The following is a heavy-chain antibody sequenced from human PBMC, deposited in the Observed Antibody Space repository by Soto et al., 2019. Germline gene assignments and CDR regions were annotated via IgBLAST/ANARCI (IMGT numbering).Heavy chain of an antibody. CDR1: GYTFTSYA. CDR3: ARLAAAGTLTPEYFQH. V-gene: IGHV1-3*01. J-gene: IGHJ1*01. Sequence: ASVKVSCKASGYTFTSYAMHWVRQAPGQRLEWMGRINAGNGNTKYSQRFQGRVTVTRDTSTSTAYMELSSLRSEDTAVYYCARLAAAGTLTPEYFQHWGQGTLVTVSS. D-gene: IGHD6-13*01. CDR2: INAGNGNT.